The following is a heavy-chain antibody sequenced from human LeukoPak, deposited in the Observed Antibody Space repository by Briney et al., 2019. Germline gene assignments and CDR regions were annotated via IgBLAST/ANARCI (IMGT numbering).Heavy chain of an antibody. V-gene: IGHV3-7*04. Sequence: GGSLRLSCAASRFTFSIYWMSWVRQAPGKGLEWVANIDQDGSEKYYVASVKGRFTISRDNAKNSLYLQMNSLRAEDTAVYYCARGADYYGSGSYYSDYWGQGTLVTVSS. D-gene: IGHD3-10*01. J-gene: IGHJ4*02. CDR2: IDQDGSEK. CDR1: RFTFSIYW. CDR3: ARGADYYGSGSYYSDY.